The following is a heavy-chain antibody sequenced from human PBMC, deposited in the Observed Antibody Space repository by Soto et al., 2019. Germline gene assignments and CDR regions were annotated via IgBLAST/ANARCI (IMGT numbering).Heavy chain of an antibody. D-gene: IGHD6-19*01. V-gene: IGHV6-1*01. J-gene: IGHJ3*02. CDR1: GDSVSSNSSA. CDR3: ARDYAGWYGAFDI. CDR2: TYYRSKWYY. Sequence: SPTLSLTCAISGDSVSSNSSAWDWIRQSPSRGLEWLGRTYYRSKWYYDYAVSVKSRITINPDTSKNQFSLQLNSVTPEDTAVYYCARDYAGWYGAFDIWGQGTMVTVSS.